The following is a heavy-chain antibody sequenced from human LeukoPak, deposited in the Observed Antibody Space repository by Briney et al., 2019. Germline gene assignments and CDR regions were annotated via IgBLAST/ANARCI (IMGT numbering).Heavy chain of an antibody. CDR2: IYSGGST. J-gene: IGHJ6*02. D-gene: IGHD4-17*01. CDR1: GFTVSSNY. V-gene: IGHV3-53*01. Sequence: GGSLRLSCAASGFTVSSNYMSWVRQAPGKGLEWVSVIYSGGSTYYADSVKGRFTISRDNSKNTLYLQMNSLRAEDTAVYYCARVRTTWSYYGMDVWGQGTTVTVSS. CDR3: ARVRTTWSYYGMDV.